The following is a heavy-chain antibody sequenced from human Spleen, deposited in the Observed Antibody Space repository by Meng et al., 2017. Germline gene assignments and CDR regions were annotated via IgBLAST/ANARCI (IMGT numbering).Heavy chain of an antibody. CDR3: ATRGNPYLNC. CDR1: GYTLSSDG. J-gene: IGHJ4*02. CDR2: INTYNGKT. Sequence: QGQLVQSGAEVKKLGASVTVSCEASGYTLSSDGFSWGRQAPGQGLEWLGWINTYNGKTDYAKKFQGRITMTTDTFTSTAYMELRNLRSDATAVYYCATRGNPYLNCWGQGTLVTVSS. V-gene: IGHV1-18*01.